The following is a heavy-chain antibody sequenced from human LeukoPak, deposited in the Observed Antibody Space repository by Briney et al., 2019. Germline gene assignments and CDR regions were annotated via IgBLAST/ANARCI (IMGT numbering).Heavy chain of an antibody. CDR2: IIPIFGTA. V-gene: IGHV1-69*01. CDR1: GGTFCSYA. D-gene: IGHD1-1*01. Sequence: ASVKVSCKASGGTFCSYAISWVRQAPGQGLEWMGGIIPIFGTANYAQKFQGRVTITADESTSTAYMELSSLRSEDTAVYYCARGAGTSYYFDYWGQGTLVTVSS. CDR3: ARGAGTSYYFDY. J-gene: IGHJ4*02.